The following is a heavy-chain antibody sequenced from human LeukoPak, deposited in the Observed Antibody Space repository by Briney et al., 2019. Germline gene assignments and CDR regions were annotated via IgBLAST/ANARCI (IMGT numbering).Heavy chain of an antibody. CDR3: GRLFDS. CDR2: INYNGTT. CDR1: GGAISSDNFY. J-gene: IGHJ4*02. Sequence: SETLSLTCTVSGGAISSDNFYWGWVRQPPGKGLEWVGSINYNGTTYYNPSIRSRVSISVDTSRTQFFLRLNSVTAADTAVYYCGRLFDSWGQGILVTVSS. V-gene: IGHV4-39*01.